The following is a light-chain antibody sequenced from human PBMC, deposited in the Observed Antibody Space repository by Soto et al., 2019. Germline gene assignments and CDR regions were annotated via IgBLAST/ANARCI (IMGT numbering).Light chain of an antibody. V-gene: IGKV1-33*01. CDR2: DAS. CDR3: QQSYSTPIT. Sequence: RWTQSPFSLSASVGDRVPITCQASQNINNYLNWYQQKPGRAPKLLIYDASNLEAGVPSRSRGSGSGTDFTFTISRLQPEDIATYYCQQSYSTPITFGQGGRPAIK. CDR1: QNINNY. J-gene: IGKJ5*01.